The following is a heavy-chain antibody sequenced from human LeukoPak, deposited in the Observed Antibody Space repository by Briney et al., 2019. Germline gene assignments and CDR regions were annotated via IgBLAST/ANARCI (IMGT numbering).Heavy chain of an antibody. D-gene: IGHD1-7*01. CDR2: TYWGDDK. J-gene: IGHJ5*02. V-gene: IGHV2-5*02. Sequence: GSGPTQVNPTQTLTLTCTFSGFSLSAPQVAVGWIRQPPGKALEFLALTYWGDDKRFSSSLRSRLTITSDASKNQVVLTVANLDPVDTATYYCAHKPAQKNYFDPWGQGTLVTVSS. CDR3: AHKPAQKNYFDP. CDR1: GFSLSAPQVA.